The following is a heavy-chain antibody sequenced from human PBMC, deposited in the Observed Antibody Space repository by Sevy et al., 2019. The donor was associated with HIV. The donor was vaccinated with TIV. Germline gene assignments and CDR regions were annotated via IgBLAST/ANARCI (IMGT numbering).Heavy chain of an antibody. Sequence: ETLSLTCTVSCGSISSYYWSWIRQPPGKGLEWIGYIYYTGSTNYNPSLKSRVTISVDTSKNQFSLKLSSVTAADTAVYYCARELISGRYYGMDVWGQGTTVTVSS. CDR1: CGSISSYY. J-gene: IGHJ6*02. D-gene: IGHD6-19*01. CDR2: IYYTGST. V-gene: IGHV4-59*01. CDR3: ARELISGRYYGMDV.